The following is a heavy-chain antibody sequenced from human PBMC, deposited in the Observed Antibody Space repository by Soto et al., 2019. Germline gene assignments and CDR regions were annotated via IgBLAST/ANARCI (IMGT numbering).Heavy chain of an antibody. D-gene: IGHD3-10*01. CDR3: ARALGFGHPRYYYYYMDV. V-gene: IGHV3-33*01. J-gene: IGHJ6*03. CDR1: GFTFSSYG. Sequence: TGGSLRLSCAASGFTFSSYGMHWVRQAPGKGLEWVAVIWYDGSNKYYADSVKGRFTISRDNSKNTLYLQMNSLRAEDTAVYYCARALGFGHPRYYYYYMDVWGKGTTVTVSS. CDR2: IWYDGSNK.